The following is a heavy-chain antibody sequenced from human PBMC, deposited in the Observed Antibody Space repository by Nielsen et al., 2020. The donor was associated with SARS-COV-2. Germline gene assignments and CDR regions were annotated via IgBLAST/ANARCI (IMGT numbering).Heavy chain of an antibody. CDR1: GFPLSSYE. V-gene: IGHV3-48*03. J-gene: IGHJ4*02. Sequence: GGSLRLSCAASGFPLSSYELNWVRQAPGKGLEWVASISGGGITIFYADSVKGRFTISRDNSKNTLYLQMNSLRAEDTAIYYCAKGTVLDYWGQGTLVTVSS. D-gene: IGHD1-1*01. CDR2: ISGGGITI. CDR3: AKGTVLDY.